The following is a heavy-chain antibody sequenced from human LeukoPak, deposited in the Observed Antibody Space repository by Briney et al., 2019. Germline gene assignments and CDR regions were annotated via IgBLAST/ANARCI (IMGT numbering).Heavy chain of an antibody. Sequence: GGSLRLSCAASGFTFDDYGMGWVRQAPGKGLEWVAGINWNGGNTGYSDSVKGRFTISRDNAKNSLYLQMDSLRAEDTALYYCGRDLSGWYGPDYWGQGTLVTVSS. CDR3: GRDLSGWYGPDY. V-gene: IGHV3-20*04. J-gene: IGHJ4*02. CDR2: INWNGGNT. CDR1: GFTFDDYG. D-gene: IGHD6-19*01.